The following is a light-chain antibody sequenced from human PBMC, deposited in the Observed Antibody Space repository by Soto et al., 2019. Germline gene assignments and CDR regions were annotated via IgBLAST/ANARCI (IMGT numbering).Light chain of an antibody. V-gene: IGLV2-23*02. J-gene: IGLJ2*01. CDR2: EIT. CDR1: SSDFGSYDL. Sequence: QSALTQPASVSGSPGQSITISCTGSSSDFGSYDLVSWYQLHPGRAPKLMIYEITKRPSGVSHRFSGSKSGNTASLTISGLQAEDETDYFCCSYVDITILAFGGGTKLTVL. CDR3: CSYVDITILA.